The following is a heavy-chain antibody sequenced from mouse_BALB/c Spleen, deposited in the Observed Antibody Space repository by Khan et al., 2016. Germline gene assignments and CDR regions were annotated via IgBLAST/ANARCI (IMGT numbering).Heavy chain of an antibody. CDR3: NAIYYGSDVYFDY. Sequence: VQLQQSGAELVRSGASVKLSCTASVFNIKDYYMHWVKQRPEQGLEWIGWIDPENGDTEYAPTFPGKATMTADTSSNAAYLQFSSLTSEDSAVYYCNAIYYGSDVYFDYWGQGTTLTVSS. D-gene: IGHD1-1*01. CDR2: IDPENGDT. J-gene: IGHJ2*01. CDR1: VFNIKDYY. V-gene: IGHV14-4*02.